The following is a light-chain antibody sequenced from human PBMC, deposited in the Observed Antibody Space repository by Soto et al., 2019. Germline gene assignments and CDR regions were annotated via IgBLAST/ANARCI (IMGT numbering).Light chain of an antibody. CDR3: QTWGTGFQV. CDR2: LNSDGGH. V-gene: IGLV4-69*01. Sequence: QLVLTQSPSASASLGASVKLTCTLSSGHSSYSIAWHQQQPEKGPRYLMNLNSDGGHNKGDGIPDRFSGSSSGAERYLTISSLQSEDEGDYYCQTWGTGFQVFGGGTQLTVL. CDR1: SGHSSYS. J-gene: IGLJ3*02.